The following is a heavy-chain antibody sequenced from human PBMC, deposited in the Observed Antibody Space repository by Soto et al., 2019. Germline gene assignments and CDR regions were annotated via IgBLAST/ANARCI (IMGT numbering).Heavy chain of an antibody. J-gene: IGHJ4*02. CDR2: IYHSGST. Sequence: SETLSLTCAVSGYSISSGYYWGWIRQPPGKGLEWIGSIYHSGSTYYNPSLKSRVTISVDTSKNQFSLKLSSVTAADTAVYYCARYSSGRYDDFDYWGQGTLVTVSS. D-gene: IGHD6-19*01. CDR3: ARYSSGRYDDFDY. CDR1: GYSISSGYY. V-gene: IGHV4-38-2*01.